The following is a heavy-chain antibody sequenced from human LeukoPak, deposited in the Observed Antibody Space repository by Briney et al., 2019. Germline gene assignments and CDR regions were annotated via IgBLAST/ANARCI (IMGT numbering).Heavy chain of an antibody. CDR3: ARHYYDSSGYYYFDY. CDR2: IYYSGST. V-gene: IGHV4-59*01. J-gene: IGHJ4*02. CDR1: GGSISSYY. D-gene: IGHD3-22*01. Sequence: SETLSLTCTASGGSISSYYWSWIRQPPGKGLEWIGYIYYSGSTNYNPSLKSRVTISVDTSKNQFSLKLSSVTAADTAVYYCARHYYDSSGYYYFDYWGQGTLVTVSS.